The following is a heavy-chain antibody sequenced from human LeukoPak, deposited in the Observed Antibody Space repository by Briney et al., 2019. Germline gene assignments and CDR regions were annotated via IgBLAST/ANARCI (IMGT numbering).Heavy chain of an antibody. CDR3: ARGTNGVWDF. D-gene: IGHD2-8*01. Sequence: GGSLRLSCAASGFTFSTYSMNWVRQAPGKGLEWVSSITSSSSYIYYTDSAKGRFTISRDNAKNSLYLQMDSLRAEDTAVYYCARGTNGVWDFWGQGTLVTVSS. J-gene: IGHJ4*02. CDR1: GFTFSTYS. V-gene: IGHV3-21*01. CDR2: ITSSSSYI.